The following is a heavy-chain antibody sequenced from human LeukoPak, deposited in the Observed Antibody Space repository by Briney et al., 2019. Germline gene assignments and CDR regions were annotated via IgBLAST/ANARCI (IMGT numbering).Heavy chain of an antibody. D-gene: IGHD6-19*01. CDR3: AKGRAAVGAVAGYFGY. J-gene: IGHJ4*02. Sequence: GGSLRLSCAASGFTISNNYMNWVRQAPGKGLEWVSVIYSGGSTYYADSVKDRFSISRDNSKNTLYLQMNSLRAEDTAVYYCAKGRAAVGAVAGYFGYWGQRTLVTVSS. V-gene: IGHV3-53*01. CDR2: IYSGGST. CDR1: GFTISNNY.